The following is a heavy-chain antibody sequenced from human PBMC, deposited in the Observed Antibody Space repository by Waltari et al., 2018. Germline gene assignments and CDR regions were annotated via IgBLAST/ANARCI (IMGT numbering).Heavy chain of an antibody. CDR1: GYTFTGYY. Sequence: QVQLVQSGAEVKKPGASVKVSCKASGYTFTGYYMHWVRQAPGQGLEWMGWINPNSGGTNYAQKFQGRVTMTRDTSISTAYMELSRLRSDDTAVYYCAKKATVTTWDDAFDIWGQGTMVTVSS. J-gene: IGHJ3*02. CDR2: INPNSGGT. CDR3: AKKATVTTWDDAFDI. V-gene: IGHV1-2*02. D-gene: IGHD4-17*01.